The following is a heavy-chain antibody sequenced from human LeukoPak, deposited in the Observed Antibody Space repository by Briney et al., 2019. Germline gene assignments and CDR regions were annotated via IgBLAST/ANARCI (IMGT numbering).Heavy chain of an antibody. CDR3: AKDYSHYDFWSVDAFDI. J-gene: IGHJ3*02. V-gene: IGHV3-23*01. CDR2: ISGSGGST. Sequence: GGSLRLSCVASGFTLNINYMTWVRQAPGKGLEWVSAISGSGGSTYYADSVKGRFTISRDNSRNTLYLQMNSLRAEDTAVYYCAKDYSHYDFWSVDAFDIWGQGTMVTVSS. D-gene: IGHD3-3*01. CDR1: GFTLNINY.